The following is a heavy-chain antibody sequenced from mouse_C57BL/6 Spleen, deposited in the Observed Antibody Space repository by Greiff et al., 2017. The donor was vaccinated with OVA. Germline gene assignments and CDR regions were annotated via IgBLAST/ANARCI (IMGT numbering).Heavy chain of an antibody. D-gene: IGHD1-1*01. V-gene: IGHV1-53*01. Sequence: QVQLQQPGTELVKPGASVKLSCKASGYTFTSYWMHWVKQRPGQGLEWIGNINPSNGGTNYNGKFKGKATLTADKSSSTAYMQLSSLTSEDSAVYFCARSRLRSYAMDYWGQGTSVTVSS. J-gene: IGHJ4*01. CDR2: INPSNGGT. CDR3: ARSRLRSYAMDY. CDR1: GYTFTSYW.